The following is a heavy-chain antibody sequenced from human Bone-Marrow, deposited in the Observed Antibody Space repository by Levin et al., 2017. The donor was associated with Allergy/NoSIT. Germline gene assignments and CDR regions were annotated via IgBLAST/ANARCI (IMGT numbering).Heavy chain of an antibody. V-gene: IGHV4-59*08. CDR2: VGKIYHSGST. D-gene: IGHD5-24*01. CDR1: GGSISSNY. Sequence: PSETLSLTCSVSGGSISSNYWSWIRQPPGKGLEWVGNVGKIYHSGSTNYNPSLKSRITISGDTSKNQFSLNLISMTAADTAIYDCARHRDAYNASDYWGQGILVTVSS. J-gene: IGHJ4*02. CDR3: ARHRDAYNASDY.